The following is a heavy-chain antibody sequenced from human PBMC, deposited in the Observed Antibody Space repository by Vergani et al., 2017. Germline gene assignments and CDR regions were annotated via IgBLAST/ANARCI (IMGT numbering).Heavy chain of an antibody. J-gene: IGHJ6*03. V-gene: IGHV1-69*05. CDR3: ARGPVSSTGPYYMDV. D-gene: IGHD2-2*01. CDR1: GGTFSSYA. Sequence: QVQLVQSGAEVKKPGSSVKVSCKASGGTFSSYAISWVRQAPGQGLEWMGGIIPIFGTANYAQKFQGRVTMTRNTSISTAYMELSSLRSEDTAVYYCARGPVSSTGPYYMDVWGKGTTVTVSS. CDR2: IIPIFGTA.